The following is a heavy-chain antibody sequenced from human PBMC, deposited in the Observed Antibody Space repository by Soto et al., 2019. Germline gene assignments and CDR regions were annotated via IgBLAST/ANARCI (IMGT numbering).Heavy chain of an antibody. CDR2: IIPILSMS. CDR1: GGTFSSYT. J-gene: IGHJ4*02. V-gene: IGHV1-69*02. Sequence: QVQLVQSGAEVKNPGSSVRVSCKASGGTFSSYTLNWVRQAPGQGLEWMGRIIPILSMSTYAQKFQGRVSIIADKSTTTAYLTLSSLRSDATAIYYCARSYGSGSRPFDYWGQGTLVTVSS. CDR3: ARSYGSGSRPFDY. D-gene: IGHD3-10*01.